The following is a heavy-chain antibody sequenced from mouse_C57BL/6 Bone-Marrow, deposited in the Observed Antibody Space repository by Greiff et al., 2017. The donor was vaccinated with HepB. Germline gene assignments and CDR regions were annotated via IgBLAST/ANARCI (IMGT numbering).Heavy chain of an antibody. CDR1: GYTFTSYW. D-gene: IGHD3-2*02. Sequence: QVQLLQPGTELVKPGASVKLSCKASGYTFTSYWMHWVKQRPGQGLEWIGNINPSNGGTNYNEKFKSKATLTVDKSSSTAYMQLSSLTSEDSAVYYCARWDSSGYGFAYWGQGTLVTVSA. J-gene: IGHJ3*01. CDR2: INPSNGGT. CDR3: ARWDSSGYGFAY. V-gene: IGHV1-53*01.